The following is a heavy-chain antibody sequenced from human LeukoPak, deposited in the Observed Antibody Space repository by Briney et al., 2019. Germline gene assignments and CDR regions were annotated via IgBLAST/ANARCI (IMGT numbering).Heavy chain of an antibody. CDR2: IKQDGSEK. Sequence: GGSLRLSCAASGFTLSSYWMSWVRQAPGKGLEWVANIKQDGSEKYYVDSVKGRFTISRDNAKNSLYLQMNSLRAEDTAVYYCARAAAEIYYFDYWGQGTLVTVSS. J-gene: IGHJ4*02. CDR3: ARAAAEIYYFDY. D-gene: IGHD6-13*01. CDR1: GFTLSSYW. V-gene: IGHV3-7*01.